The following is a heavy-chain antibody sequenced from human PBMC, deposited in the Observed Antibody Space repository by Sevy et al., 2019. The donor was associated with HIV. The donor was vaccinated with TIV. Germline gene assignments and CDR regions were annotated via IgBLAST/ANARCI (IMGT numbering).Heavy chain of an antibody. J-gene: IGHJ3*02. V-gene: IGHV3-11*01. D-gene: IGHD3-10*01. CDR3: ARARGSYAFDI. Sequence: GGSLRLSCAASGFAFSDYYMGWIRQAPGTGLEWVSHIGSRGSDIYYADSVKGRFTISRDNAKNSLYLQMNSLRAEDTAVYYCARARGSYAFDIWGQRTMVTVSS. CDR2: IGSRGSDI. CDR1: GFAFSDYY.